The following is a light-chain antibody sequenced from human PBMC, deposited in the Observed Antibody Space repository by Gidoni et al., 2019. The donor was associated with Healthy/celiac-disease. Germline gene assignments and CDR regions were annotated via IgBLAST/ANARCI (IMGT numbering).Light chain of an antibody. Sequence: SSELTQDPAVSVALGQTVRITCQGDSLRSYYASWYQQKPGQAPVLVIYGKNNRPSGIPDRFSGSSSGNTASLTITGAQAEDEADYYCNSRDSSGNHPYVVFGGGTKLTDL. V-gene: IGLV3-19*01. CDR3: NSRDSSGNHPYVV. CDR2: GKN. J-gene: IGLJ2*01. CDR1: SLRSYY.